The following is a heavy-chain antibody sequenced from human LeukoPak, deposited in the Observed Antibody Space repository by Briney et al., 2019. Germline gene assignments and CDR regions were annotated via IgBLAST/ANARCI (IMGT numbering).Heavy chain of an antibody. D-gene: IGHD1-26*01. V-gene: IGHV3-7*01. CDR1: GFTFSSYW. CDR2: IKQDGSEK. Sequence: GGSLRLSCAASGFTFSSYWMSWVRQAPGKGLEWVANIKQDGSEKYYVDSVKGRFTISRDNAKNSLYLQMNSLRVEDTAVYYCAREHPIVGAPYDYWGQGTLVTVSS. J-gene: IGHJ4*02. CDR3: AREHPIVGAPYDY.